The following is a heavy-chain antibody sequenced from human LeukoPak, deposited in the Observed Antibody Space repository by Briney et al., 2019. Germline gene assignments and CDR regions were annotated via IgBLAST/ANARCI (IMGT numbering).Heavy chain of an antibody. CDR3: ATGLVALLRWAFDI. CDR2: FDPEDGET. Sequence: ASVKVSCKVSGYTLTELSMHWVRQAPGKGLEWMGGFDPEDGETIYAQKFQGRVTMTEDTSTDTAYMELSSLRSEDAAVYYCATGLVALLRWAFDIWGQGTMVTVSS. D-gene: IGHD3-9*01. J-gene: IGHJ3*02. CDR1: GYTLTELS. V-gene: IGHV1-24*01.